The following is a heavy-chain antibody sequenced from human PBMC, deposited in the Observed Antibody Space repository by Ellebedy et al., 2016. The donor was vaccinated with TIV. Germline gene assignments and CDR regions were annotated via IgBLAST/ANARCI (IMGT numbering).Heavy chain of an antibody. D-gene: IGHD3-16*01. CDR3: ARDRMRGDPRSSYYYGMDV. CDR2: TSGYNGNT. V-gene: IGHV1-18*04. Sequence: AASVKVSCKASGYTFTSYYMHWVRQAPGQGLEWMGWTSGYNGNTNYAQKLQGRVTMTTDTSTNTAYMEVRSLRSDDTAVYYCARDRMRGDPRSSYYYGMDVWGQGTTVTVSS. CDR1: GYTFTSYY. J-gene: IGHJ6*02.